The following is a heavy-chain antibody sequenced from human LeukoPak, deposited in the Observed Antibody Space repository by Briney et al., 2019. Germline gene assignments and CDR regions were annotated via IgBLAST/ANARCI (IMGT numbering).Heavy chain of an antibody. CDR1: DGSFSAYC. V-gene: IGHV4-34*01. J-gene: IGHJ2*01. CDR3: ARGLGGGNSVYFDL. Sequence: PSETLSLTCAVYDGSFSAYCWSWIRQPPGKGLECIGEIYHSGSANYNPSLQSRVTISVDTSKNQFSLKLSSVTAADTAVYYCARGLGGGNSVYFDLWGRGTLVTVSS. CDR2: IYHSGSA. D-gene: IGHD4-23*01.